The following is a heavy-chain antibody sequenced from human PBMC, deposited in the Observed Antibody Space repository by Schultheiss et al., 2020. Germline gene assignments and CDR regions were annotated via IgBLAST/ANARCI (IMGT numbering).Heavy chain of an antibody. CDR2: ISAYNGNT. J-gene: IGHJ6*02. Sequence: ASVKVSCKASGYTFTSYGISWVRQAPGQGLEWMGWISAYNGNTNYAQKFQGRVTMTRDTSISTAYMELSRLRSDDTAVYYCARDGVATTYYYYYGMDVWGQGTTVTVS. CDR1: GYTFTSYG. D-gene: IGHD5-24*01. CDR3: ARDGVATTYYYYYGMDV. V-gene: IGHV1-18*01.